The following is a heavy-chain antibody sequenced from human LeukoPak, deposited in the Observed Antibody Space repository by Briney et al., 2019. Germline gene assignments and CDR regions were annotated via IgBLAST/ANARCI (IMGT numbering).Heavy chain of an antibody. CDR3: VREWSTVTRYNWFDP. CDR2: MNPNSGNT. CDR1: GYTFTSYD. D-gene: IGHD4-17*01. V-gene: IGHV1-8*03. J-gene: IGHJ5*02. Sequence: ASVKVSCKASGYTFTSYDINWVRQATGQGLEWMGWMNPNSGNTGYAQKFQGRVTITRNTSISTAYMELSSLRSEDTAVYYCVREWSTVTRYNWFDPWGQGTLVTVSS.